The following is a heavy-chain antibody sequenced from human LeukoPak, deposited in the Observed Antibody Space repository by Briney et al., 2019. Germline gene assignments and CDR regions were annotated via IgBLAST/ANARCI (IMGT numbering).Heavy chain of an antibody. Sequence: PSETLSLTCTVSGGSISSHYWSWIRQPPGKGLEWIGYIYYSGSTNYNPSLKSRVTISVDTSKNQFSLKLSSVTAADTAVYYCAREWSSSSLISWFDPWGQGTLVTVSS. J-gene: IGHJ5*02. CDR1: GGSISSHY. V-gene: IGHV4-59*11. CDR2: IYYSGST. CDR3: AREWSSSSLISWFDP. D-gene: IGHD6-6*01.